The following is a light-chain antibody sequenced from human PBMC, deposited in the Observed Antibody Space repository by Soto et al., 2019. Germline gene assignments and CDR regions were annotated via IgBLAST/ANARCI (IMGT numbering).Light chain of an antibody. V-gene: IGKV3-15*01. J-gene: IGKJ4*01. Sequence: VLTQSPGTLSLSPGERATLSCRASQSVSSNLAWYQQKPGQAPRLLIYGASTRATGIPARFSGSGSGTEFTLTISSLQSEDFAVYYCQQCNNWPPLTFGGGTKVDIK. CDR3: QQCNNWPPLT. CDR1: QSVSSN. CDR2: GAS.